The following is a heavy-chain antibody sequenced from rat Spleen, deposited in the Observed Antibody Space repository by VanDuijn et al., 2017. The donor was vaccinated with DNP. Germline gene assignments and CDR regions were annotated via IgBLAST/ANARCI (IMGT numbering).Heavy chain of an antibody. CDR1: GFIFSNYW. CDR3: TSNPHIRTAAPFDY. D-gene: IGHD3-8*01. V-gene: IGHV5-31*01. Sequence: EVQLVESGGGPVQPGRSLKLSCVASGFIFSNYWMTWVRPAPGKGLEWVASITTTGDRPYYSDSVKGRFNISSDNAKNTQYVQMDSLRSEDTTTYFCTSNPHIRTAAPFDYWGQGVMVTVSS. J-gene: IGHJ2*01. CDR2: ITTTGDRP.